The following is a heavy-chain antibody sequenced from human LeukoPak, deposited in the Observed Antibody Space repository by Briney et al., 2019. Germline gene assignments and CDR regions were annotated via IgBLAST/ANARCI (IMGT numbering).Heavy chain of an antibody. J-gene: IGHJ4*02. V-gene: IGHV4-34*01. CDR2: INHSGST. D-gene: IGHD2-15*01. CDR1: GGSFSGYY. Sequence: PSETLSLTCAVYGGSFSGYYWSWIRQPPGKGLEWIGEINHSGSTNYNPSLKSRVPISVDTSKNQFSLKLSSVTAADTAVYYCARGRHCSGGSCSFDYWGQGTLVTVSS. CDR3: ARGRHCSGGSCSFDY.